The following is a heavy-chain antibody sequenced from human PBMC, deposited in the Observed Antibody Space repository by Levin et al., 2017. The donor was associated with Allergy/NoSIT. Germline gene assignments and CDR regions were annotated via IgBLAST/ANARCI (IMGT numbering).Heavy chain of an antibody. D-gene: IGHD2-8*02. CDR2: IDSDGSST. CDR3: AKDRGGVFDY. V-gene: IGHV3-74*01. CDR1: GLTFSSYW. J-gene: IGHJ4*02. Sequence: GGSLRLSCAASGLTFSSYWMHWVRQVPGEGLVWVSRIDSDGSSTRYADSVKGRFTISRDNAKNTLYLQMNSLRAEDTAVYYCAKDRGGVFDYWGQGTLVTVSS.